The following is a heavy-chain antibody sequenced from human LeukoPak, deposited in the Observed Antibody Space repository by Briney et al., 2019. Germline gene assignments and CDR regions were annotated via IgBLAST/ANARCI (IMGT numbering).Heavy chain of an antibody. V-gene: IGHV4-4*07. CDR1: GVSISSYY. CDR3: ARALPPYGDFGGDAFDI. J-gene: IGHJ3*02. CDR2: IHTSGST. D-gene: IGHD4-17*01. Sequence: PSETLSLTCTVSGVSISSYYWSWLRQPAGKGLEWIGRIHTSGSTKYNPSLKGRGTISADKSKNQFSLKLSSVTAADTAVYYCARALPPYGDFGGDAFDIWGQGTMVTVSS.